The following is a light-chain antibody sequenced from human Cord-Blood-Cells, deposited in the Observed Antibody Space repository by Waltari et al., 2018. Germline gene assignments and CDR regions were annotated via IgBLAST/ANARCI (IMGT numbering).Light chain of an antibody. CDR3: SSYTSSSTWV. Sequence: QSALTQPPSVSGSPGQSVTISCTGTSSDVGSYNRVSWYQQPPGTAPKLRIYEVSNRPSGVPDRFSGSKSGNTASLTISGLQAEDEADYYCSSYTSSSTWVFGGGTKLTVL. CDR2: EVS. J-gene: IGLJ3*02. V-gene: IGLV2-18*02. CDR1: SSDVGSYNR.